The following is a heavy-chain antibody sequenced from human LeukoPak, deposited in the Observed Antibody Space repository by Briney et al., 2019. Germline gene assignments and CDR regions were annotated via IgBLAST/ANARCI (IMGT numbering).Heavy chain of an antibody. V-gene: IGHV1-69*13. CDR2: IIPIFGTA. D-gene: IGHD4-23*01. CDR1: GGTFSSYA. J-gene: IGHJ6*02. CDR3: ARVGGLYYYYGMDV. Sequence: ASVNVSCKASGGTFSSYAISWVRQAPGQGLEWMGGIIPIFGTANYAQKFQGRVTITADESTSTAYMELSSLRSEDTAVYYCARVGGLYYYYGMDVWGQGTTVTVSS.